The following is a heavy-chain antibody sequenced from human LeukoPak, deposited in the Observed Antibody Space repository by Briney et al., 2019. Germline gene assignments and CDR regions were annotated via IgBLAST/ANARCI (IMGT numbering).Heavy chain of an antibody. V-gene: IGHV3-30-3*02. J-gene: IGHJ4*02. CDR1: GFTFSSYA. CDR3: AKTVVRGVIIWGFDY. Sequence: GSLRLSCAASGFTFSSYAMHWVRQAPGKGLEWVAVISYDGSNKYYADSVKGRFTISRDNSKNTLYLQMNSLRAEDTAVYYCAKTVVRGVIIWGFDYWGQGTLVTVSS. CDR2: ISYDGSNK. D-gene: IGHD3-10*01.